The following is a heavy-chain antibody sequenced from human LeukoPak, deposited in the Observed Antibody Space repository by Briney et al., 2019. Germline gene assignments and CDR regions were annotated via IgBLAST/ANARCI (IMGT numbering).Heavy chain of an antibody. CDR2: IGFDGNSK. CDR1: GFTFSSYW. Sequence: GGSLRLSCAASGFTFSSYWMSWVCQAPGKGLEWLTFIGFDGNSKYYTGSVKGRFTISKDTSKNTLYLQMNSLRAEDTAIYYCARDSARRGASSGDFDSWGQGTLVTVSS. D-gene: IGHD3-10*01. CDR3: ARDSARRGASSGDFDS. J-gene: IGHJ4*02. V-gene: IGHV3-30*02.